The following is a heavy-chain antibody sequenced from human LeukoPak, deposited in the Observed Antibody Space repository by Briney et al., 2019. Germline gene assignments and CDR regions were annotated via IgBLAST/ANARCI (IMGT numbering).Heavy chain of an antibody. J-gene: IGHJ3*02. CDR3: ATFSMGPDAFDI. Sequence: ASVKISCKVSGYTFSDYHMRWVQQAPGKGLEWMGLVDPEDGETIYAEKFQGRVTITADTSTDTAYMELSSLRSEDTAVYYCATFSMGPDAFDIWGQGTMVTVSS. CDR2: VDPEDGET. V-gene: IGHV1-69-2*01. CDR1: GYTFSDYH. D-gene: IGHD5-24*01.